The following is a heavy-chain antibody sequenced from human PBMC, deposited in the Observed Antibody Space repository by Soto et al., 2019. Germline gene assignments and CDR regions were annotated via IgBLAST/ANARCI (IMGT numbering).Heavy chain of an antibody. CDR1: GFTFNTYS. D-gene: IGHD5-12*01. V-gene: IGHV3-48*01. J-gene: IGHJ2*01. CDR3: ARVMSISWYFDL. Sequence: ESGGGLVQPGGPLRLSCAASGFTFNTYSMNWVRQAPGKGLEWLSYISSSSSSIYYAVSVKGRFTISRDNAKNSLYLQMNSLRAEDTAKYYCARVMSISWYFDLWGRGTLVTVSS. CDR2: ISSSSSSI.